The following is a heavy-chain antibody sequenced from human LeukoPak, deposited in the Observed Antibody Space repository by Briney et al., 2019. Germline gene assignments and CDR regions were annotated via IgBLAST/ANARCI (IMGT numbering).Heavy chain of an antibody. V-gene: IGHV3-21*01. D-gene: IGHD3-22*01. Sequence: GGSLRLSCAASGFTFSSYTMNWVRQAPGKRLEWVSSISSSSSYIFYADSVKGRFTISRDNAKNSLYLQMNSLRAEDTAVYYCARDYYKNFDYWGQGTLVTVSS. CDR1: GFTFSSYT. J-gene: IGHJ4*02. CDR3: ARDYYKNFDY. CDR2: ISSSSSYI.